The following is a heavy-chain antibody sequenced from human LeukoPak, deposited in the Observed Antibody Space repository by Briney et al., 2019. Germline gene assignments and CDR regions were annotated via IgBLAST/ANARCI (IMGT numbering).Heavy chain of an antibody. CDR2: ISAGNGNT. CDR1: GYTFTSYA. Sequence: SSVKVSCKASGYTFTSYAIHWVRQAPGQRLEWMGWISAGNGNTKYSQNFQGRVTFISNTSATTAFMELSSLRSEDAAVYYCARDSGSGNNDYWGQGTLVTVSS. CDR3: ARDSGSGNNDY. D-gene: IGHD1-26*01. V-gene: IGHV1-3*01. J-gene: IGHJ4*02.